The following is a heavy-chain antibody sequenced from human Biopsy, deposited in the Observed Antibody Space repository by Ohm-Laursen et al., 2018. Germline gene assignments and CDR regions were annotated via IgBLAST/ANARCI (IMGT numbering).Heavy chain of an antibody. D-gene: IGHD3-9*01. CDR3: VREPKTGTAEAWYFDL. V-gene: IGHV4-31*02. J-gene: IGHJ2*01. Sequence: TLSLTWSVSGASVKTSGYFWARIRPRPGKGLEWIGYISYNERTHYNPSLPSRLAISFDTSNNRISLQLRSVSVADTAVYYCVREPKTGTAEAWYFDLWGRGSPVTVPS. CDR2: ISYNERT. CDR1: GASVKTSGYF.